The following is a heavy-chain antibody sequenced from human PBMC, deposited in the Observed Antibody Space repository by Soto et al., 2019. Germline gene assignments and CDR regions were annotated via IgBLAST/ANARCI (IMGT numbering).Heavy chain of an antibody. V-gene: IGHV1-2*02. J-gene: IGHJ4*02. CDR1: GYTFTGYY. D-gene: IGHD2-2*01. Sequence: ASVKVSCKASGYTFTGYYMHWVRQAPGQGLEWMGWINPNSGGTNYAQKFQGRVTMTRDTSISTAYMELSRLRSDDTAVYYCARDLRFCSSTSCPPLYWGQGTLVTVSS. CDR3: ARDLRFCSSTSCPPLY. CDR2: INPNSGGT.